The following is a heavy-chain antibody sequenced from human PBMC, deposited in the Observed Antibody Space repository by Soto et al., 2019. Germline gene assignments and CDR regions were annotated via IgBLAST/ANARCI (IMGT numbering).Heavy chain of an antibody. V-gene: IGHV3-21*01. CDR2: ISSSTGYT. J-gene: IGHJ6*02. Sequence: GGSLRLSCAASGFTFRSYSMNWVRQAPGKGLEWVSYISSSTGYTYYADSVKGRFTISRDNAKNSLYLQMNSLRAEDTAVYYCARDRGCSGGSCYSKGMDVWGQGTTVTVSS. CDR1: GFTFRSYS. CDR3: ARDRGCSGGSCYSKGMDV. D-gene: IGHD2-15*01.